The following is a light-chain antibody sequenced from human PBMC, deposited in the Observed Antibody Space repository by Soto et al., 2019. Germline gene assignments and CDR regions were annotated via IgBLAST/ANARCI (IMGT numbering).Light chain of an antibody. V-gene: IGKV1-39*01. CDR1: QTINTY. Sequence: DIQMTQSPSSLSASVGDRVTITCRASQTINTYLNWYQQKLGKAPKLLIYAAFTLQSGVPSRFSGSGSGTDFTLTISSLQPEDFATYYCQQSYSIPRTLGQWTKLQIK. CDR3: QQSYSIPRT. CDR2: AAF. J-gene: IGKJ2*01.